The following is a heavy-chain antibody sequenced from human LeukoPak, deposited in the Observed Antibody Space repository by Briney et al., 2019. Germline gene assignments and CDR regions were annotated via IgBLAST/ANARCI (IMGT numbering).Heavy chain of an antibody. Sequence: AGGSLRLSCAASGFTFSTFPMHWLRQAPGKGLQWVAVISNDGTNKYYADSVKGRFTISRDNSKNTLFLQMNSLTTEDTAVYYCARGAGTTVYYIDVWGNGTTVTVSS. CDR2: ISNDGTNK. V-gene: IGHV3-30*01. J-gene: IGHJ6*03. CDR1: GFTFSTFP. CDR3: ARGAGTTVYYIDV. D-gene: IGHD1-7*01.